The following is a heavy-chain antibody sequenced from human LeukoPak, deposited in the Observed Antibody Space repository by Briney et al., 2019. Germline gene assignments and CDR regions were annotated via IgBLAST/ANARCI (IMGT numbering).Heavy chain of an antibody. J-gene: IGHJ4*02. CDR1: GFTFNNYA. CDR2: ISGSGGST. D-gene: IGHD3-22*01. Sequence: GGSLRLSCGASGFTFNNYAMSWVRQAPGKGLEWVSGISGSGGSTYYADSVKGRFTISRDNSKNTLVLQMNSLRAEDTALYYCAKGPYDSSGYYSFFFDYWGQGTLVTVSS. V-gene: IGHV3-23*01. CDR3: AKGPYDSSGYYSFFFDY.